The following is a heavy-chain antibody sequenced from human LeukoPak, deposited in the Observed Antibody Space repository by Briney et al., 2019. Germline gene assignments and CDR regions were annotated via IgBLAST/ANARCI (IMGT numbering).Heavy chain of an antibody. V-gene: IGHV3-23*01. J-gene: IGHJ6*02. D-gene: IGHD3-10*01. Sequence: PGRSLRLSCAASGFTFSSYGMHWVRQPPGKGLEWVSVISGSGGSTYYADSVKGRFTISRDNSKSTLYLQMNSLRAEDTAVYYCATYYYGSGSWSYYYYGMDVWGQGTTVTVSS. CDR1: GFTFSSYG. CDR3: ATYYYGSGSWSYYYYGMDV. CDR2: ISGSGGST.